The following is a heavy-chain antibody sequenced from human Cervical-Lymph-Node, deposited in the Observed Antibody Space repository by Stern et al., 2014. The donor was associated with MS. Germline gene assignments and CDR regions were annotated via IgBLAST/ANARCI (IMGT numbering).Heavy chain of an antibody. CDR3: ARDRTTTVTSPGYFQH. CDR1: GFTFSSYS. CDR2: ISSSSYI. J-gene: IGHJ1*01. D-gene: IGHD4-17*01. V-gene: IGHV3-21*01. Sequence: EVQLLESGGGLVKPGGSLRLSCAASGFTFSSYSMNWVRQAPGKGLEWVSSISSSSYIYYADSVKGRFTISRDNAKNSLYLQMNSLRAEDTAVYYCARDRTTTVTSPGYFQHWGQGTLVIVSS.